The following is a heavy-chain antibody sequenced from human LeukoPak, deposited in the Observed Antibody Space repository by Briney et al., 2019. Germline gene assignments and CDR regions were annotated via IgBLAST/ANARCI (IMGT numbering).Heavy chain of an antibody. V-gene: IGHV1-18*01. D-gene: IGHD6-13*01. CDR1: GYTFTNYG. CDR3: AREASSTWYAMFDF. Sequence: GASVKVSCKASGYTFTNYGISWVRQAPGQGLEWMGWISADNGNTKYAQKFQGRVTMTTDTSTSTAYMELRSLRSDDTAVYYCAREASSTWYAMFDFWGQGTLVTVSS. CDR2: ISADNGNT. J-gene: IGHJ4*02.